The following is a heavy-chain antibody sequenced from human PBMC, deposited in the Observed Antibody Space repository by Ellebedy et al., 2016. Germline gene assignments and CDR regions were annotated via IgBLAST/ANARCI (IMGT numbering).Heavy chain of an antibody. D-gene: IGHD3-10*01. Sequence: GESLKISCTASGFAFGDYVMSWVRQAPGKGLEWVGFVRNKAFGETVEYAASVRGRFTISRDNSKSIAYLQINSLKIEDTGLYYCSRRGRPSGSDYFYGVDVWGQGTTVTVSS. J-gene: IGHJ6*02. CDR3: SRRGRPSGSDYFYGVDV. CDR2: VRNKAFGETV. V-gene: IGHV3-49*04. CDR1: GFAFGDYV.